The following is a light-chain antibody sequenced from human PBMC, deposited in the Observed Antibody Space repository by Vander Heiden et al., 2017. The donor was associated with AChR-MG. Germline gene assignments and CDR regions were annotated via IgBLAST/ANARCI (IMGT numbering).Light chain of an antibody. CDR1: KVEDKY. CDR2: KDS. V-gene: IGLV3-1*01. Sequence: SYELTQPPSVSASPGQTASITCSGDKVEDKYACWYQQKPGQSPVMVIYKDSKRTSGNPERFSGSNTGNTATLTISGTQAMDEDDYYCQEGDSSIVVFGGGTKLTVL. CDR3: QEGDSSIVV. J-gene: IGLJ2*01.